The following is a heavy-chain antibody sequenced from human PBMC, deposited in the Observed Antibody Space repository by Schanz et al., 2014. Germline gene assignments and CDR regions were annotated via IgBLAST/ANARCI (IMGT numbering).Heavy chain of an antibody. Sequence: VQLVESGGGLVKPGGSLRLSCAASGFAFSVYGMHWVRQAPGKGPEWVAVIWSDGSTKYYADSVKGRFTISRDSGQNSVYLQMNSLRAGDTAVYYCARGTDWNLHYWGQGALVTVSS. CDR3: ARGTDWNLHY. V-gene: IGHV3-33*01. J-gene: IGHJ4*02. CDR2: IWSDGSTK. D-gene: IGHD1-1*01. CDR1: GFAFSVYG.